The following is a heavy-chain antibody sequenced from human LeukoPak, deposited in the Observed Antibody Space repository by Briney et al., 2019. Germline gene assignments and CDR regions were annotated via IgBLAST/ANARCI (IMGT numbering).Heavy chain of an antibody. CDR2: ISWDGGST. D-gene: IGHD6-13*01. J-gene: IGHJ4*02. CDR1: AFTFSTYS. CDR3: AKDIRGSTSWYGLDY. V-gene: IGHV3-43D*03. Sequence: GGSLRLSCAASAFTFSTYSMHWVRQAPGKGLEWVSLISWDGGSTYYADSVKGRFTISRDNSKNSLYLQMNSLRAEDTALYYCAKDIRGSTSWYGLDYWGQGTLVTVSS.